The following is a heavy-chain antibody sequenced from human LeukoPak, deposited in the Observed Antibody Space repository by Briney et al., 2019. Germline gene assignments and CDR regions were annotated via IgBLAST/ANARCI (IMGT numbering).Heavy chain of an antibody. D-gene: IGHD3-22*01. CDR2: INPNSGGT. CDR3: ARPRYDSSGYRRHYFDY. J-gene: IGHJ4*02. Sequence: ASVKVSCKASGYTFTGYYMHWVRQAPGQGLEWMGRINPNSGGTNYAQKFQGRVTMTRDTSISTAYMELSRLRSDDTAVYYCARPRYDSSGYRRHYFDYWGQGTLVTVSS. CDR1: GYTFTGYY. V-gene: IGHV1-2*06.